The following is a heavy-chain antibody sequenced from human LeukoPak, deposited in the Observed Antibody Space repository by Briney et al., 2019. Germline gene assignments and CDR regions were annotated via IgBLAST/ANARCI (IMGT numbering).Heavy chain of an antibody. J-gene: IGHJ3*02. D-gene: IGHD3-22*01. Sequence: ASVKVSCKASGYTFTSYDINWVRQATGQGPEWMGWMNPNSGNTGYAQKFQGRVTMTRNTSISTAYMELSSLRSEDTAVYYCARGYYFKARSNAFDIWGQGTMVTVSS. CDR1: GYTFTSYD. V-gene: IGHV1-8*01. CDR3: ARGYYFKARSNAFDI. CDR2: MNPNSGNT.